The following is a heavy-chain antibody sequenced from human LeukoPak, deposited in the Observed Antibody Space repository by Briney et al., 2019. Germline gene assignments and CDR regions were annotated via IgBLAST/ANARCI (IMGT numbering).Heavy chain of an antibody. CDR1: GFTFSSYG. CDR3: ARVVLVTARDGYFDY. Sequence: GGSLRLSCAASGFTFSSYGMHWVRQAPGKGLEWVAVIWYDGSNKYYADSVKGRFTISRDNSKNTLYLQMNSLRAEDTAVYYCARVVLVTARDGYFDYWGQGTLVTVSS. D-gene: IGHD2-21*02. J-gene: IGHJ4*02. V-gene: IGHV3-33*01. CDR2: IWYDGSNK.